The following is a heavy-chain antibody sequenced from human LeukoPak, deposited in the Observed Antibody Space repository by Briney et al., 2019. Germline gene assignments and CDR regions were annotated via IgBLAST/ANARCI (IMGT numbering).Heavy chain of an antibody. CDR3: AKRQGPRSWDYDYFDP. V-gene: IGHV4-4*09. D-gene: IGHD5-12*01. J-gene: IGHJ5*02. CDR2: IHSGGYT. CDR1: GVSICGYF. Sequence: SETLSLTRTVSGVSICGYFWSWMRQSPRQGLEWIAYIHSGGYTNYNPTLRSRAIITVDPSRNQLSLQVTSVTAADTAVDFYAKRQGPRSWDYDYFDPWGQGILDTVSS.